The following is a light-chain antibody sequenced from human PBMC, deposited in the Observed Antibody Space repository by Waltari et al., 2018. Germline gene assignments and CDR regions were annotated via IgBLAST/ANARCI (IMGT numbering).Light chain of an antibody. CDR2: DVT. CDR3: TSQALDGVVL. J-gene: IGLJ3*02. Sequence: QSPLTQPPSVSGSPRQSLTISCTGLRSVIDDSDFLPEYQHQPGKVPRVIIYDVTNRPSGISHRFSASKSANTASLTISELQPEDEGDYYCTSQALDGVVLFGGGTQVTV. V-gene: IGLV2-14*03. CDR1: RSVIDDSDF.